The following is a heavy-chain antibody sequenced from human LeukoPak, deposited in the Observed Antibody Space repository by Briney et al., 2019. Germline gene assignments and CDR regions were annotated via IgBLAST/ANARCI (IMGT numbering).Heavy chain of an antibody. J-gene: IGHJ4*02. D-gene: IGHD5-18*01. V-gene: IGHV3-23*01. CDR1: GFTFSSYA. CDR2: ISGSGGST. Sequence: GGSLRLTCAASGFTFSSYAMSWVRQAPGKGLEWVSAISGSGGSTYYADSVKGRFTISRDNSKNTLYLQMNSLRAEDTAVYYCAKGVDTAMVALYYFGYWGQGTLVTVSS. CDR3: AKGVDTAMVALYYFGY.